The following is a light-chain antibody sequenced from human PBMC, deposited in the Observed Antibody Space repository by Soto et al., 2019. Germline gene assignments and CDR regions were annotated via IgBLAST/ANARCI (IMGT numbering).Light chain of an antibody. CDR3: SSYTTNSTPYV. Sequence: ALTQPASVSGSPGQSITISCTGSSSDVGGYNYVSWYQQHPGKAPKLIIYEVSNRPSGVSNRFSGSKSGNTASLTISGLQAEDEADYYCSSYTTNSTPYVFGTGTKV. V-gene: IGLV2-14*01. CDR2: EVS. CDR1: SSDVGGYNY. J-gene: IGLJ1*01.